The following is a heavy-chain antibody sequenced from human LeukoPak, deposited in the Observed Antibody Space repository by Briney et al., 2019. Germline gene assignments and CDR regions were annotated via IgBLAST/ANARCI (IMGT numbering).Heavy chain of an antibody. CDR3: ARDSSMIVVVSWAGYYYGMDV. Sequence: GASVKVSCKASGYTFTSYAMNWVRQAPGQGLEWMGWINTNTGNPTYAQGFTGRFVFSLDTSVSTAYLQISSLKAEDTAVYYCARDSSMIVVVSWAGYYYGMDVWGQGTTVTVSS. J-gene: IGHJ6*02. CDR1: GYTFTSYA. V-gene: IGHV7-4-1*02. D-gene: IGHD3-22*01. CDR2: INTNTGNP.